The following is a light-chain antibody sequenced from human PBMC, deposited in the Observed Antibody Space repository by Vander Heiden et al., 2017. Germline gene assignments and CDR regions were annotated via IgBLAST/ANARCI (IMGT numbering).Light chain of an antibody. J-gene: IGKJ2*01. CDR1: QRDSRY. CDR2: DAS. Sequence: ETALTQSPATLSLSPGETATLTCRARQRDSRYFAWYQPKPGQAPRRLIYDASKRATGIPARFNGCGSRTDFTLTISSLAPEDFAVYYCQQRSYWPYTFGPGTKLEIK. V-gene: IGKV3-11*01. CDR3: QQRSYWPYT.